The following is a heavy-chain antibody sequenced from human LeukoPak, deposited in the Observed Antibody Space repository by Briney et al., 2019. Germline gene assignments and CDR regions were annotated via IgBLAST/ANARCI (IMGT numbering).Heavy chain of an antibody. CDR3: ARDRAPKARVGGMDV. CDR1: RFTFSGYR. D-gene: IGHD3-10*01. CDR2: ISETSHT. Sequence: GGSLRLSCAASRFTFSGYRMKWVRQAPGKGVEWVSYISETSHTYYGDSVKGRFTISRNNAKNSLYLQMNSLRVEDTGIYYCARDRAPKARVGGMDVWGQGTTVIVSS. J-gene: IGHJ6*02. V-gene: IGHV3-21*06.